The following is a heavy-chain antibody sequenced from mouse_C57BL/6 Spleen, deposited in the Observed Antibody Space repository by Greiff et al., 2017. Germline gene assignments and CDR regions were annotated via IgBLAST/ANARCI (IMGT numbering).Heavy chain of an antibody. CDR2: INYDGSST. V-gene: IGHV5-16*01. CDR3: ARHQLYYFDY. Sequence: EVQLVESEGGLVQPGCSMKLSCTASGFTFSNYYMAWVRQVPEKGLEWVANINYDGSSTYYLDSLKSRFIISGDNAKNILYLQMSSLKSEDTATYYCARHQLYYFDYWGQGTTLTVSS. CDR1: GFTFSNYY. J-gene: IGHJ2*01. D-gene: IGHD4-1*02.